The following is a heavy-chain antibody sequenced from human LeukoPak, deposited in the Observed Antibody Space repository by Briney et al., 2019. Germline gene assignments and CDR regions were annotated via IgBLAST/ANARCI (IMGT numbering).Heavy chain of an antibody. Sequence: HAGGSLRLSCEASGFTFNTYAMNWVRQAPGKGLEWVSVIGGSGGSPYYADSVKGRFTISRDNSKNTLYLQMNSLRAEDTAVYYCAKDYTRSWTGRGFDIWGQGTMITVSS. J-gene: IGHJ3*02. V-gene: IGHV3-23*01. CDR2: IGGSGGSP. CDR3: AKDYTRSWTGRGFDI. CDR1: GFTFNTYA. D-gene: IGHD3/OR15-3a*01.